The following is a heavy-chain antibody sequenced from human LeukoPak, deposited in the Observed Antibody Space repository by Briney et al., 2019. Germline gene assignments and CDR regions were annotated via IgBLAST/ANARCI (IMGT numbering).Heavy chain of an antibody. V-gene: IGHV7-4-1*02. CDR1: AYSFTRYG. CDR3: ARDGDYYDSSGYYYDY. CDR2: INTNTGNP. D-gene: IGHD3-22*01. J-gene: IGHJ4*02. Sequence: ASVKVSCKASAYSFTRYGVSWVRQAPGQGLEWMGWINTNTGNPTYAQGFTGRFVFSLDTSVSTAYLQISSLKAEDTAVYYCARDGDYYDSSGYYYDYWGQGTLVSVSS.